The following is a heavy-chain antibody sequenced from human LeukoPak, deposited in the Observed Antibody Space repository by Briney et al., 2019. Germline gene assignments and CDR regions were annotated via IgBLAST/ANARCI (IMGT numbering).Heavy chain of an antibody. J-gene: IGHJ4*02. CDR1: GFTFSNYW. V-gene: IGHV3-7*03. Sequence: PGGSLRLSCVASGFTFSNYWMDWVRQAPGKGLEWVANIKQDGSEKYYVDSVKGRFTISRDNAKNSLYLQMNSLRAEDTAVYYCARDRDWYSFDSWGQGTLVTVSS. CDR3: ARDRDWYSFDS. D-gene: IGHD6-19*01. CDR2: IKQDGSEK.